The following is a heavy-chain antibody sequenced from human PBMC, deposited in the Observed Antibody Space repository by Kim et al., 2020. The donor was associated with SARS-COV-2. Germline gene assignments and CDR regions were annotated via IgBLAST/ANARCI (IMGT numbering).Heavy chain of an antibody. D-gene: IGHD3-3*01. J-gene: IGHJ5*02. CDR1: GYTFTGYY. V-gene: IGHV1-2*02. CDR2: INPNSGGT. CDR3: ARDHLKTYYDFWSGYVRSWFDP. Sequence: ASVKVSCKASGYTFTGYYMHWVRQAPGQGLEWMGWINPNSGGTNYAQKFQGRVTMTRDTSISTAYMELSRLRSDDTAVYYCARDHLKTYYDFWSGYVRSWFDPWGQGTLVTVSS.